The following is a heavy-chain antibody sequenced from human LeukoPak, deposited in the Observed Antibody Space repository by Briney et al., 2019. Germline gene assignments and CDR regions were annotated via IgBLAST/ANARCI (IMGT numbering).Heavy chain of an antibody. CDR3: ARGRAYYSFDF. D-gene: IGHD3-10*01. J-gene: IGHJ4*02. CDR1: GDSVSGYY. Sequence: KPSETLSLTCTVSGDSVSGYYGSWIRQPPGKGLEWIGYFYTSANTNYNPSLKSRVTMSVDTTKNQFSLKLSSVTAADTAAYYCARGRAYYSFDFWGQGTLVTVSS. V-gene: IGHV4-4*09. CDR2: FYTSANT.